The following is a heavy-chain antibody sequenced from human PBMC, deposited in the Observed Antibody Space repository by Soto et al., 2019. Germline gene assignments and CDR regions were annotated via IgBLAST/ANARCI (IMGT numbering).Heavy chain of an antibody. V-gene: IGHV3-30-3*01. CDR1: GFTFSSYA. J-gene: IGHJ4*02. CDR2: ISYDGTNK. Sequence: QVQLVESGGGVVQPGRSLRLSCAASGFTFSSYAVHWVRQAPGKGLEWVAVISYDGTNKYYADSVKGRFTISRDNSNNELYLQMNSLRAEDTAGYYCARVRGYSGYDGFDYWGQGTLVTVSS. CDR3: ARVRGYSGYDGFDY. D-gene: IGHD5-12*01.